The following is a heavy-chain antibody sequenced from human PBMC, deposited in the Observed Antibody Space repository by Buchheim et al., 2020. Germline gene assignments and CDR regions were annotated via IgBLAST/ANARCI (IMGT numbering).Heavy chain of an antibody. V-gene: IGHV3-30*18. CDR3: AKDFASSSSYYYGTDV. D-gene: IGHD6-6*01. CDR2: ISYDGSNK. J-gene: IGHJ6*02. Sequence: QVQLVESGGGVVQPGRSLRLSCAASGFTFSSYGMHWVRQAPGKGLEWVAVISYDGSNKYYADSVKGRFTISRDNSKNTLYLQMNSLRAEDTAVYYCAKDFASSSSYYYGTDVWGQGTT. CDR1: GFTFSSYG.